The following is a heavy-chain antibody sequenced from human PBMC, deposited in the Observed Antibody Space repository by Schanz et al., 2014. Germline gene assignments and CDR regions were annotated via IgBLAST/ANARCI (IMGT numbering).Heavy chain of an antibody. V-gene: IGHV3-11*06. CDR1: GFTFSDYY. D-gene: IGHD4-17*01. CDR2: VSSSSSYT. Sequence: QVQLVESGGGVVQPGRSLRLSCAASGFTFSDYYMSWIRQAPGKGLEWVSYVSSSSSYTHYADSVKGRFTISRDNAKNSLYLQMNSLRAEDTAVYYCARKMKLGVYGGKGHDSLDIWGQGTMVTVSS. J-gene: IGHJ3*02. CDR3: ARKMKLGVYGGKGHDSLDI.